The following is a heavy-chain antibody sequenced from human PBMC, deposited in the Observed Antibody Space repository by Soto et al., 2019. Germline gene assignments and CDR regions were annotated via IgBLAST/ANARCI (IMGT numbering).Heavy chain of an antibody. CDR3: ASGYGDYYYYGMDV. J-gene: IGHJ6*02. V-gene: IGHV4-39*01. Sequence: SETLSLTCTVSGGSISSSSYYWGWIRQPPGKGLEWSGSIYYSGSTYYNPSLKSRVTISVDTSKNQFSLKLSSVTAADTAVYYCASGYGDYYYYGMDVWGQGTTVTVSS. CDR1: GGSISSSSYY. CDR2: IYYSGST. D-gene: IGHD4-17*01.